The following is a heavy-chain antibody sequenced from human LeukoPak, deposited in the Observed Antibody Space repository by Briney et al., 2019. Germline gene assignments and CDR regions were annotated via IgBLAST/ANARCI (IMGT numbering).Heavy chain of an antibody. J-gene: IGHJ4*02. Sequence: SETLSLTCTVSGGSISSYYWSWIRQPPGKGLEWIGYIYYSGSTNYNPSLKSRVTISVDTSKNQFSLKLSSVTAADTAVYYCARGFYYFDYWGQGTLVTVSS. CDR2: IYYSGST. V-gene: IGHV4-59*01. CDR1: GGSISSYY. CDR3: ARGFYYFDY.